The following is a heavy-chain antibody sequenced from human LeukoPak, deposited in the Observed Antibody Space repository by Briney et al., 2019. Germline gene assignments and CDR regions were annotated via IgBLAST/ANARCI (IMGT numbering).Heavy chain of an antibody. V-gene: IGHV1-2*02. CDR1: GYTFTGYY. Sequence: ASVKVSCKASGYTFTGYYMHWVRQAPGQGLGWMGWINPNSGGTNYAQKFQGRVTMTRDTSISTAYMELSRLRSDDTAVYYCARELLWFGEESAYYMDVWGKGTTVTVSS. J-gene: IGHJ6*03. D-gene: IGHD3-10*01. CDR3: ARELLWFGEESAYYMDV. CDR2: INPNSGGT.